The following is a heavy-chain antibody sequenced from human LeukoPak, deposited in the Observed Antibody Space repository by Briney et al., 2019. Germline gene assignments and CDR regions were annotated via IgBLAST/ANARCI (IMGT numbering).Heavy chain of an antibody. CDR2: INHSGST. V-gene: IGHV4-34*01. J-gene: IGHJ4*02. CDR3: ARGGPAYFDY. CDR1: GGSFSGYY. Sequence: PSETLSLTCDVYGGSFSGYYCSWIRQPPGKGLEWIGEINHSGSTNYNPSLKSRVTISVDTSKNQFSLKLSSVTAADTAVYYCARGGPAYFDYWGQGTLVTVSS.